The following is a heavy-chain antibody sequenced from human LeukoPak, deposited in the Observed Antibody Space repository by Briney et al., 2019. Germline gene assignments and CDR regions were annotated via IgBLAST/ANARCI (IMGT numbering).Heavy chain of an antibody. V-gene: IGHV3-23*01. CDR2: ISGSDGNT. CDR1: GFTFSNYA. D-gene: IGHD3-10*01. J-gene: IGHJ3*02. CDR3: AKDFHSILLWFGELSVAFDI. Sequence: GGTLRLSCAASGFTFSNYAMSWVRQAPGKGLEWVSAISGSDGNTYYADSVKGRFTISRDNAKNSLYLQMNSLRAEDTALYYCAKDFHSILLWFGELSVAFDIWGQGTMVTVSS.